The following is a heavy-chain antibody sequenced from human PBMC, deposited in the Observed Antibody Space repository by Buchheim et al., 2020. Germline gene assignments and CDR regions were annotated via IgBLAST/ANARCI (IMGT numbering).Heavy chain of an antibody. CDR1: GGSISSTRNY. CDR3: ARHLRWQKVLGFDS. Sequence: QLQLQESGPGLVKPSETLSLTCTVTGGSISSTRNYWGWIRQPPGKGLEWIGSMYPGGSTYSNPSLRSRVTMSVDTSKSQFSLRLSSATASDTAVYYCARHLRWQKVLGFDSWGQGT. V-gene: IGHV4-39*01. CDR2: MYPGGST. D-gene: IGHD2-8*01. J-gene: IGHJ5*01.